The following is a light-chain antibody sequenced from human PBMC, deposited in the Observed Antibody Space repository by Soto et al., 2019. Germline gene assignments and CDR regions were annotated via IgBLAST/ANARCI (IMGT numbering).Light chain of an antibody. CDR2: GAS. V-gene: IGKV3-15*01. CDR1: QDVGSK. Sequence: EVVMTQSPATLSVSPGERATLSCRASQDVGSKLAWYQQKPGQAPRLLIYGASTRATGIPARFSGSGSGTEFTLTISSLQSEDFAVYYCQQYNNWPPYTFGQGTKVDIK. CDR3: QQYNNWPPYT. J-gene: IGKJ2*01.